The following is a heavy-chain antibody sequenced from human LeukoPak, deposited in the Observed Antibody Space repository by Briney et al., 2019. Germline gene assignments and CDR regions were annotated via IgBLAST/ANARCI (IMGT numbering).Heavy chain of an antibody. CDR3: ATTAGVVVNNVPPES. CDR2: ISGSGGST. J-gene: IGHJ5*02. CDR1: GFTFSSYA. V-gene: IGHV3-23*01. D-gene: IGHD3-22*01. Sequence: GGSLRLSCAASGFTFSSYAMSWVRQAPGKGLEWVSAISGSGGSTYYADSVKGRSTISRDNSKNTLYLQMNSLKTEDTAVYYCATTAGVVVNNVPPESWGQGTLVTVSS.